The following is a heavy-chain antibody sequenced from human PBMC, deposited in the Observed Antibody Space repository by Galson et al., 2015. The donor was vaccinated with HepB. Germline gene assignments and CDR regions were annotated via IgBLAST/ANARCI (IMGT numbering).Heavy chain of an antibody. Sequence: SVKVSCKASGYSFSNYGISWVRQAPGQGLEWMGWISPFNGNTNYAQTFRGRVTMTTDISTNIAYMELRSLTSDDTAVYYCARDIGQGRWASIVQVGILDYWGQGTLVTVSS. CDR1: GYSFSNYG. J-gene: IGHJ4*02. V-gene: IGHV1-18*01. D-gene: IGHD2-15*01. CDR3: ARDIGQGRWASIVQVGILDY. CDR2: ISPFNGNT.